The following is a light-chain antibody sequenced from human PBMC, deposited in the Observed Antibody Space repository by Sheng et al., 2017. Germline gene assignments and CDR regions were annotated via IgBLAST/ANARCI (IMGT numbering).Light chain of an antibody. CDR3: QVWDTSSDVV. CDR1: NIESKS. V-gene: IGLV3-21*02. J-gene: IGLJ2*01. CDR2: DDS. Sequence: SYVLTQTPSVSVAPGQTARITCERNNIESKSVHWYQQRPGQAPVLVVFDDSDRPSGIPERFSGSNSGNSATLTISRVEAGDEADYYCQVWDTSSDVVFGGGTKLTVL.